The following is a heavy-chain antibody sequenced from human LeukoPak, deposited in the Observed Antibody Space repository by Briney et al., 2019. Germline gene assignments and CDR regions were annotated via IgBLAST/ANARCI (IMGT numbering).Heavy chain of an antibody. D-gene: IGHD2-15*01. J-gene: IGHJ6*03. Sequence: GGSLRLSCAASGFTFSTYSMNWVRQAPGKGLEWVSYISISSGIIYYADSVKGRFTISRDNAKNSLFLQMNSLRAEDTAVYYCARVLRYCSGGNCYSGGLGYMDVWGKGTTVTISS. CDR1: GFTFSTYS. CDR2: ISISSGII. V-gene: IGHV3-48*04. CDR3: ARVLRYCSGGNCYSGGLGYMDV.